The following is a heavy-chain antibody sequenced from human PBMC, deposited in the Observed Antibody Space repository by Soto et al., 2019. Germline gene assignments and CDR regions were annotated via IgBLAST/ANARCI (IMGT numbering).Heavy chain of an antibody. V-gene: IGHV3-23*01. CDR2: ISASGDGT. D-gene: IGHD6-13*01. Sequence: EVQLLEFGGGLVQPGGSLRLSCAASGFTFSSYAMSWVRQAPGKGLEWVSSISASGDGTYYADSVKGRFTISRDNSRNTLYLQMDSLRAEDTALYYCAKSPAAAALTSCCYGMDVWGQGTTATVSS. CDR1: GFTFSSYA. J-gene: IGHJ6*02. CDR3: AKSPAAAALTSCCYGMDV.